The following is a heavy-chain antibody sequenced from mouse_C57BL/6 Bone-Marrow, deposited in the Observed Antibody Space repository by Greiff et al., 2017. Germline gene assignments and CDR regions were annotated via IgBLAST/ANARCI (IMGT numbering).Heavy chain of an antibody. CDR1: GYSITSGYY. D-gene: IGHD2-2*01. CDR2: ISYDGSN. V-gene: IGHV3-6*01. CDR3: ARGHYGLLAWFAY. Sequence: EVKLVESGPGLVKPSQSLSLTCSVTGYSITSGYYWNWIRQFPGNKLEWMGYISYDGSNNYNPSLKNRISITRDTSKNQFFLKLNSVTTEDTATYYCARGHYGLLAWFAYWGQGTLVTVSA. J-gene: IGHJ3*01.